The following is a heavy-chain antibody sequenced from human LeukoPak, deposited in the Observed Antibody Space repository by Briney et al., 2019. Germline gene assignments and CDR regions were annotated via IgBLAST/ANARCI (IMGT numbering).Heavy chain of an antibody. J-gene: IGHJ4*02. CDR2: INHSGST. D-gene: IGHD3-10*01. Sequence: PSETLSLTCAVYGGSFSGYYWSWIRQPPGTGLELIGEINHSGSTNYNPSLKSRVTISVDTSKNQFSLKLSSVTAADTAVYYCARGRITMVRGLDYWGQGTLVTVSS. V-gene: IGHV4-34*01. CDR3: ARGRITMVRGLDY. CDR1: GGSFSGYY.